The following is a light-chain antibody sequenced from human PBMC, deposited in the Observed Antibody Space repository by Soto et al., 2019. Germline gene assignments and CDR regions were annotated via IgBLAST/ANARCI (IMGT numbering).Light chain of an antibody. CDR1: SSDVGGYKY. CDR3: SSYAGSNIDYV. CDR2: EVS. V-gene: IGLV2-8*01. Sequence: QSVLTQPPSASGPPGQSVTISCTGTSSDVGGYKYVSWYQQHPGKVPKLMIYEVSKRPSGVPDRFSGSKSGNTASLTVSGLQAEDEADYYCSSYAGSNIDYVFGTGTKVTVL. J-gene: IGLJ1*01.